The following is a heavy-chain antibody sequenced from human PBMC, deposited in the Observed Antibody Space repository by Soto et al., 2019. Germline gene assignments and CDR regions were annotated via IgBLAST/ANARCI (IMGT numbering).Heavy chain of an antibody. V-gene: IGHV3-23*01. Sequence: GGSLRLSCAASGFTFRSYAMSWVRQAPGKGLEWVSTISGSGDTTHYADSVKGQFTISRDNSKNTLFLQMHSLRLEDTAVYYCAKDSRRTATKGRDPFDIWGQGTMVTVSS. CDR1: GFTFRSYA. D-gene: IGHD2-21*02. CDR3: AKDSRRTATKGRDPFDI. J-gene: IGHJ3*02. CDR2: ISGSGDTT.